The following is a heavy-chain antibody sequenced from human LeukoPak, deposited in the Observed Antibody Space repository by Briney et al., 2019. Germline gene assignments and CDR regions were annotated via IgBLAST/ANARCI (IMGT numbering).Heavy chain of an antibody. V-gene: IGHV3-11*04. D-gene: IGHD3-3*01. CDR1: GFTFGDYY. CDR3: ARPKVSGYFDY. CDR2: MTNSGGTI. Sequence: PGGSMTLSCAASGFTFGDYYMSWIRQAPGKGLEWVSYMTNSGGTIYYADSVKGRFTISRDNAKNSLYLQMNSLRAEDTAVYYCARPKVSGYFDYWGQGTLVTVSS. J-gene: IGHJ4*02.